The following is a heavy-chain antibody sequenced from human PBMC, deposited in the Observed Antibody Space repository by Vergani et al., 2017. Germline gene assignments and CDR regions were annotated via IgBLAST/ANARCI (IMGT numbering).Heavy chain of an antibody. D-gene: IGHD2-2*01. J-gene: IGHJ1*01. CDR3: ASSYCSSTSCYAEFFHH. CDR1: GYSISSNYY. CDR2: IYHSVST. Sequence: QVQLQESGPGLVKPSETLSLTCAVSGYSISSNYYWGWIRQPPGKGLEWIGTIYHSVSTYYNPSLKSRVTISAETSKNQFSLTLSSVTAADTAVYFCASSYCSSTSCYAEFFHHWGQGTLVTVSS. V-gene: IGHV4-38-2*01.